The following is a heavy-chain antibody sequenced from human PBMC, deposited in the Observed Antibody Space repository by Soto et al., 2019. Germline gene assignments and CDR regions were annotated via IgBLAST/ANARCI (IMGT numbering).Heavy chain of an antibody. CDR2: IYYSGST. CDR3: ARIAARQRDRPKLDY. J-gene: IGHJ4*02. CDR1: GGSISSSSYY. D-gene: IGHD6-6*01. Sequence: QLQLQESGPGLVKPSETLSLTCTVSGGSISSSSYYWGWIRQPPGKGLEWIGSIYYSGSTYYNPSLKSRVTISVDTSKNQFSLKLSSVTAADTAVYYCARIAARQRDRPKLDYWGQGTLVTVSS. V-gene: IGHV4-39*01.